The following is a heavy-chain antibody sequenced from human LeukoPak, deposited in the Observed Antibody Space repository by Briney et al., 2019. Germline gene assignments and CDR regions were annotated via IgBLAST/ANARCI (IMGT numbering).Heavy chain of an antibody. CDR2: ISYSGDT. J-gene: IGHJ4*02. V-gene: IGHV4-39*07. D-gene: IGHD3-10*01. CDR3: ARVRGRDGYFDY. Sequence: SETLSLTCSVSGASITSSRSYGAWLRQSPGKGLEWIGSISYSGDTYYNPSVESRVIISVDTSKNHFSLKLTSVTAADTAVYYCARVRGRDGYFDYWGQGTLVTVSS. CDR1: GASITSSRSY.